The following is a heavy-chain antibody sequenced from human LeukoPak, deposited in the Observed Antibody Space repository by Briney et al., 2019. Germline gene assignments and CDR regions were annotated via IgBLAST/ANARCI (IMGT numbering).Heavy chain of an antibody. CDR1: GFPFSTYS. CDR2: ISSDGSSE. CDR3: ARGRPLLYSSGWSSDY. D-gene: IGHD6-19*01. J-gene: IGHJ4*02. V-gene: IGHV3-30*03. Sequence: GVSLRLSCAASGFPFSTYSMHWVRQAPGKGLEWVAVISSDGSSENYADSVKGRFTISRDNAKNSLYLQANSLRAEDTAVYYCARGRPLLYSSGWSSDYWGQGALVTVS.